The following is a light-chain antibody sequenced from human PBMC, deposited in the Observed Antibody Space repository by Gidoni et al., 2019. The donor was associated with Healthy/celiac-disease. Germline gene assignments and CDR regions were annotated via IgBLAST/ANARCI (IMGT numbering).Light chain of an antibody. V-gene: IGKV3-11*01. J-gene: IGKJ4*01. CDR2: DAS. CDR1: QSVSSY. Sequence: EIVLTHSRATLSLSPGERATLSCRASQSVSSYLVWYQQKPGQAPRLLIYDASNRATGIPARFSGSGSGTDFTLTISSLEPEDCAVYYCQQRSNWPPLTFGGGTKVEIK. CDR3: QQRSNWPPLT.